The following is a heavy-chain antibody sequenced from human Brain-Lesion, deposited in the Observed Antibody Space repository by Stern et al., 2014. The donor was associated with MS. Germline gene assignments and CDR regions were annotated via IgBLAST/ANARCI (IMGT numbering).Heavy chain of an antibody. J-gene: IGHJ6*02. CDR1: GGSISSGGYY. CDR3: ARGRVVPGFQYYATDV. Sequence: VQLLESGPGLVKPSQTLSLSCTVSGGSISSGGYYWSWIRQPAGKGLEWIGRIFNSGSTSYNPPLKSRVPISIETYKNQFSLRLNPMTAADTAVYYCARGRVVPGFQYYATDVWGQGTTVIVSS. D-gene: IGHD2-2*01. V-gene: IGHV4-61*02. CDR2: IFNSGST.